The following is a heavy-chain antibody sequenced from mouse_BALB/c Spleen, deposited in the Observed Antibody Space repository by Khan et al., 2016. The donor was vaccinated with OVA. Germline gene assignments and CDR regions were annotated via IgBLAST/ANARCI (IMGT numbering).Heavy chain of an antibody. CDR3: TRHGYVAWFTY. D-gene: IGHD2-2*01. Sequence: VQLQQSGPELMKPGASVKISCKASGYSFTTYYIHWVMQSHGTSLEWIGYIDPFSGGTTYNQKFKGKATLTVDKSSRTAYINLTNLTSEDSAVYYCTRHGYVAWFTYWGQGTLVTVSA. CDR2: IDPFSGGT. J-gene: IGHJ3*01. V-gene: IGHV1S135*01. CDR1: GYSFTTYY.